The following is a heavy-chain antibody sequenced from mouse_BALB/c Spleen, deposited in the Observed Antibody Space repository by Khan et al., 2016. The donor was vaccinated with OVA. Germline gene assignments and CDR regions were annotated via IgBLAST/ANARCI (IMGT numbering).Heavy chain of an antibody. CDR2: VSPGSGSP. CDR1: GYTFTSYW. D-gene: IGHD1-1*01. V-gene: IGHV1S41*01. CDR3: TRSNYYGNSLYAMDY. J-gene: IGHJ4*01. Sequence: DLVKPGASVKLSCKASGYTFTSYWINWIKQRPGQGLEWVGRVSPGSGSPYYNDIFKGKATVTVDTSSSTAYIQLNSLSSEDSAVYFCTRSNYYGNSLYAMDYWGQGTSVTVSS.